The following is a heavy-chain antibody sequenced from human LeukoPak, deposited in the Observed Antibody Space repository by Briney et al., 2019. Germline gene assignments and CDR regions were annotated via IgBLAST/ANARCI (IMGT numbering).Heavy chain of an antibody. CDR3: ARDPTPVDTAMDTDY. CDR1: GFTFSSYA. Sequence: HPGGSLRLSCAASGFTFSSYAMSWVRQAPETGLEWVSAISDSGGGTYYAASVRGRFTISRDNAKNSLYLQMNSLRAEDTAVYYCARDPTPVDTAMDTDYWGQGTLVTVSS. D-gene: IGHD5-18*01. J-gene: IGHJ4*02. V-gene: IGHV3-23*01. CDR2: ISDSGGGT.